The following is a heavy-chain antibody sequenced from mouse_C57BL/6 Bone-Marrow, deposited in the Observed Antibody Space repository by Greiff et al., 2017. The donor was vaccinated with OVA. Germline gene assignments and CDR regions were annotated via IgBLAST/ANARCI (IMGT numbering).Heavy chain of an antibody. Sequence: QVQLQQSGAELVRPGTSVKMSCKASGYTFTNYWIGWAKQRPGHGLEWIGDIYPGGGYTNYNEKFKGKATLTADKSSSTAYMQFSSLTSEDSAIYYCARGYYGSSSHWYFDVWGTGTTVTVSS. J-gene: IGHJ1*03. CDR1: GYTFTNYW. V-gene: IGHV1-63*01. CDR2: IYPGGGYT. D-gene: IGHD1-1*01. CDR3: ARGYYGSSSHWYFDV.